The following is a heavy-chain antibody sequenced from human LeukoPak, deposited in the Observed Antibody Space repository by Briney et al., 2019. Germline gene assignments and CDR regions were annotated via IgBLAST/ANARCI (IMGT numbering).Heavy chain of an antibody. D-gene: IGHD6-13*01. CDR1: GFTFSSYS. V-gene: IGHV3-21*01. J-gene: IGHJ4*02. CDR3: ARDPRAAAGANTFDY. Sequence: PGGSLRLSCAASGFTFSSYSMNWVRQAPGKGLEWVSSISSSSSYIYYADSVKGRFTISRDNAKNSLYLQMNSLRAEDTAVYYCARDPRAAAGANTFDYWGQGTLVTVSS. CDR2: ISSSSSYI.